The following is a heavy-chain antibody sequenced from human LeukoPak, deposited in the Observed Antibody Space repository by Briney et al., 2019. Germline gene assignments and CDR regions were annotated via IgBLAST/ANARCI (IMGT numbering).Heavy chain of an antibody. D-gene: IGHD3-9*01. J-gene: IGHJ3*02. CDR2: INPNRGGT. Sequence: ASVKVSCKASGYTFTGYYMHWVRQAPGQGLEWMGWINPNRGGTNYAQKFQGRVTMTRDTSISTAYMEVSRLRSDDTAVYYCARDFDWPYSNGFDIWGQGTMVTVSS. CDR1: GYTFTGYY. V-gene: IGHV1-2*02. CDR3: ARDFDWPYSNGFDI.